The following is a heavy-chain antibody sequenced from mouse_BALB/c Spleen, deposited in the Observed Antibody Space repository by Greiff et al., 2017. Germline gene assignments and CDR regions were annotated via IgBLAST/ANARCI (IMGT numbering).Heavy chain of an antibody. J-gene: IGHJ4*01. CDR3: ARWLLRLYAMDY. CDR1: GFNIKDTY. Sequence: EVQRVESGAELVKPGASVKLSCTASGFNIKDTYMHWVKQRPEQGLEWIGRIDPANGNTKYDPKFQGKATITADTSSNTAYLQLSSLTSEDTAVYYCARWLLRLYAMDYWGQGTSVTVSS. CDR2: IDPANGNT. D-gene: IGHD2-3*01. V-gene: IGHV14-3*02.